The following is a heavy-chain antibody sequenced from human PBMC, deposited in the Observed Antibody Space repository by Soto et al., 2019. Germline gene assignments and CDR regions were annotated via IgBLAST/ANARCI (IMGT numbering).Heavy chain of an antibody. CDR3: ARGGKYDILTGLPHYYYYYMDV. J-gene: IGHJ6*03. CDR2: VTPHSGGT. D-gene: IGHD3-9*01. V-gene: IGHV1-8*02. CDR1: GYTFQTYD. Sequence: ASVKVSCKASGYTFQTYDIIWVRQATGQGLEWMGWVTPHSGGTVYAQKFQGRVTMTRDTSVSTAYMELSSLRSEDTAVYYCARGGKYDILTGLPHYYYYYMDVWGKGTTVTVSS.